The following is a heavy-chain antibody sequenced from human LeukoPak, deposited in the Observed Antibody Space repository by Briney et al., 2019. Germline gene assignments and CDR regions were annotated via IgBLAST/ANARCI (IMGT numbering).Heavy chain of an antibody. J-gene: IGHJ4*02. D-gene: IGHD6-13*01. V-gene: IGHV4-59*08. CDR1: GGSISSYC. Sequence: PSETLSLTCTVSGGSISSYCWSWLRQPPGKGLEWIGYIYYSGSTNYNPSLKSRVTISVDTSKNQFSLKLSSVTAADTAVYYCARFIAAAGYFDYWGQGTLVTVSS. CDR3: ARFIAAAGYFDY. CDR2: IYYSGST.